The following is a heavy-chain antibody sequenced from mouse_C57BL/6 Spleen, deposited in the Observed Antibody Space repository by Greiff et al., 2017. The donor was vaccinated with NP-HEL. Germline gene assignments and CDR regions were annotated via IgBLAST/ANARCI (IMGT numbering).Heavy chain of an antibody. J-gene: IGHJ2*01. CDR2: INPYNGGT. CDR1: GYTFTDYY. D-gene: IGHD1-1*01. CDR3: ARAGYYGSRPFDY. V-gene: IGHV1-19*01. Sequence: EVKLVESGPVLVKPGASVKMSCKASGYTFTDYYMNWVKQSHGKSLEWIGVINPYNGGTSYNQKFKGKATLTVDKSSSTAYMELNSLTSEDSAVYYWARAGYYGSRPFDYWGQGTTLTVSS.